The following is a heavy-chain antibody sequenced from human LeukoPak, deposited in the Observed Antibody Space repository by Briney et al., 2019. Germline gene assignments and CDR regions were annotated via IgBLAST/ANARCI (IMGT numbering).Heavy chain of an antibody. CDR3: ARAVDTAMRGEYYFDY. CDR1: GGSISSYY. D-gene: IGHD5-18*01. Sequence: SETLSLTCTVSGGSISSYYWSRIRQPPGKGLEWIGHIYYSGSTNYNPSLKSRVTISVDTSKNQFSLKLSSVTAADTAVYYCARAVDTAMRGEYYFDYWGQGTLVTVSS. J-gene: IGHJ4*02. CDR2: IYYSGST. V-gene: IGHV4-59*01.